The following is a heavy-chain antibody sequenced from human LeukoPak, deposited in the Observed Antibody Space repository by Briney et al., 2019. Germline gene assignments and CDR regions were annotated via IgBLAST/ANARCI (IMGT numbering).Heavy chain of an antibody. J-gene: IGHJ5*02. V-gene: IGHV4-4*07. Sequence: SETLSLTCTVSGGSISSYYLSWIRQTAGKGLEWIGRMYSSGSNYNPSLKSRVTMSIDTSTNQLSLKLRSVTAADTAVYYCARDWWIGNNWFDPWGQGTLVTVSS. CDR2: MYSSGS. CDR1: GGSISSYY. CDR3: ARDWWIGNNWFDP. D-gene: IGHD2-15*01.